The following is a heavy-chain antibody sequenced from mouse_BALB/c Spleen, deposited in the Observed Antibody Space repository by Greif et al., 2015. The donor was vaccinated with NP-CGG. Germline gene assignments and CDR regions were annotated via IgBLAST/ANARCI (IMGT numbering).Heavy chain of an antibody. D-gene: IGHD1-1*01. V-gene: IGHV5-9-1*01. Sequence: EVKLMESGGGLVKPGGSLKLSCAASGFTFSSYAMSWVRQTPEKRLEWVATISSGGSYTYYPDSVKGRFTISRDNAKNTLYLQMSSLRSEDTAMYYCARPYYYGSSYNYFDYWGQGTTLTVSS. CDR2: ISSGGSYT. CDR3: ARPYYYGSSYNYFDY. J-gene: IGHJ2*01. CDR1: GFTFSSYA.